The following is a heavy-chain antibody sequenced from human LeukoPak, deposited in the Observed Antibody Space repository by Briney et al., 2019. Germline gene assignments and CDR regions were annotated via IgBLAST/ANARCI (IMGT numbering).Heavy chain of an antibody. J-gene: IGHJ4*02. CDR3: AKGVLWFGESYY. CDR2: ISGSGGST. Sequence: SGGSLRLSCAASGFTFSSYAMSWVRQAPGKGLEWVSAISGSGGSTYYADSVKGRFTISRDNSKNTLYLQMNSLRAEDTAVYYCAKGVLWFGESYYWGQGTLVTVSS. D-gene: IGHD3-10*01. CDR1: GFTFSSYA. V-gene: IGHV3-23*01.